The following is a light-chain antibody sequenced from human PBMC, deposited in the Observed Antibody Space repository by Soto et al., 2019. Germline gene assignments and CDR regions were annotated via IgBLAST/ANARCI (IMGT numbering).Light chain of an antibody. CDR2: EDN. Sequence: QSVLTQPASMSGSPGQSITISCTGTSSDVGSYNLVSWYQQHPGTAPKLMIYEDNKRPSGVSNRFSGSKSGNTASLTISGLQTEDEADYYCCSYAANSTWVFGGGTKVTVL. CDR1: SSDVGSYNL. J-gene: IGLJ3*02. V-gene: IGLV2-23*01. CDR3: CSYAANSTWV.